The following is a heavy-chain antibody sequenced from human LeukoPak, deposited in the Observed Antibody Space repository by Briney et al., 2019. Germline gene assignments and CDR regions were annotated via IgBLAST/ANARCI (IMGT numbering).Heavy chain of an antibody. J-gene: IGHJ4*02. Sequence: GGSLRLSCAASGFTFSSYWMHWVRQTPGKGLVWVSRINGAGSSISYADSVKGRVTISRDNAKSTLYLQMNNLRAEDTAVYYCARGGDYKNDYWGQGTLVTVSS. CDR2: INGAGSSI. V-gene: IGHV3-74*01. D-gene: IGHD4-17*01. CDR3: ARGGDYKNDY. CDR1: GFTFSSYW.